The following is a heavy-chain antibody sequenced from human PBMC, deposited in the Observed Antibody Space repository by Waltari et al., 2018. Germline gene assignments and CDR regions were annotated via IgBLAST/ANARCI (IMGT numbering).Heavy chain of an antibody. J-gene: IGHJ3*02. CDR1: GYTFTGYS. CDR3: ARAWKVPIIAFDI. V-gene: IGHV1-2*02. Sequence: QVQLVQSGAEVKKPGASVTVSCKASGYTFTGYSMHWGRQAPGQGLEWMGWINPNSGGTNYAQKFQGRVTMTRDTSISTAYMELSRLRSDDTAVYYCARAWKVPIIAFDIWGQGTMVTVSS. CDR2: INPNSGGT. D-gene: IGHD1-1*01.